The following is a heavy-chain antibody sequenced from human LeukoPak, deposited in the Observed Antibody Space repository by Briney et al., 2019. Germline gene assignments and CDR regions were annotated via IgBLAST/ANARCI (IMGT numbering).Heavy chain of an antibody. CDR3: ARWSSTSCYDY. Sequence: GGSLRFSCAASGFTFSSYAMHWVRQAPGKGLEYVSAISTDGGSPYYANSVKGRFTISRDNSKNMLYLQMGSLRTEDMAVYYCARWSSTSCYDYWGQGTLVTVSS. CDR2: ISTDGGSP. D-gene: IGHD2-2*01. V-gene: IGHV3-64*01. J-gene: IGHJ4*02. CDR1: GFTFSSYA.